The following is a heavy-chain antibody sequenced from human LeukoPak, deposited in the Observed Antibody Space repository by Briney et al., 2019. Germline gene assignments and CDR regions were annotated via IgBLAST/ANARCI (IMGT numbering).Heavy chain of an antibody. V-gene: IGHV3-72*01. D-gene: IGHD2-2*01. CDR1: GFSFSDYY. CDR2: IKNKANSYTT. CDR3: ARGHCSSAGCLPYMDV. Sequence: GGSLRLSCAASGFSFSDYYMDWVRQAPGKGLELVAHIKNKANSYTTHYAESVRGRFTISRDDSKNSLYLQMNSLKTADTAVYYCARGHCSSAGCLPYMDVWGKGTTVTVSS. J-gene: IGHJ6*03.